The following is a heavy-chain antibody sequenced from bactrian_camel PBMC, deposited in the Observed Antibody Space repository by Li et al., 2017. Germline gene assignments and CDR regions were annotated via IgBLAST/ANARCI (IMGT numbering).Heavy chain of an antibody. CDR1: GDTYRTIY. D-gene: IGHD2*01. V-gene: IGHV3S53*01. J-gene: IGHJ4*01. CDR2: ISPSGLTP. Sequence: VQLVESGGGSVQAGGSLRLSCVYSGDTYRTIYMGWFRQAPGQEREGVASISPSGLTPHYADSVEGRFTISRVASKNVVVLQMNRLRPEDTAMYYCAAHVAGSGGYCFTGENGGQYNYWGQGTQVTVS. CDR3: AAHVAGSGGYCFTGENGGQYNY.